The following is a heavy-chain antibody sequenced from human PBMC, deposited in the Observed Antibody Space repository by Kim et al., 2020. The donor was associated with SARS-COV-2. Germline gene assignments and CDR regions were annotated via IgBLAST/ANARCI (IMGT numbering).Heavy chain of an antibody. Sequence: KSRVTISVDTSKNQFSLKLSSVTAADTAVYYCARDRKASAGYYYYYGMDVWGQGTTVTVSS. V-gene: IGHV4-34*01. CDR3: ARDRKASAGYYYYYGMDV. D-gene: IGHD6-13*01. J-gene: IGHJ6*02.